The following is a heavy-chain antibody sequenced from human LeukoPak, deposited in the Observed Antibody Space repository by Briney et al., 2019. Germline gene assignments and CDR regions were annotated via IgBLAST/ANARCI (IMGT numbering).Heavy chain of an antibody. V-gene: IGHV2-5*02. CDR1: GFSLSTSGVG. CDR2: IYWDDDK. J-gene: IGHJ6*04. Sequence: SGPTLVKPTQTLTLTCTFSGFSLSTSGVGVGWIRQPPGKALEWLALIYWDDDKRYSPSLKSRLTITKDTSKNQVVLTMTNMDPVDTATYYCADRSSSGWYAGDYCGMDVWGKGTTVTVSS. CDR3: ADRSSSGWYAGDYCGMDV. D-gene: IGHD6-19*01.